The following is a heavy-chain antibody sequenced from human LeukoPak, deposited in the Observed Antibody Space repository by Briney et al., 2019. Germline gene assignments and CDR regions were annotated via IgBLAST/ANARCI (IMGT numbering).Heavy chain of an antibody. V-gene: IGHV3-30*18. J-gene: IGHJ4*02. CDR2: ISYDGSNK. D-gene: IGHD6-19*01. Sequence: SGRSLRLSCAASEFTFSTYGMHWVRQAPGKGLEWVAGISYDGSNKYYADSVKGRFTISRDNSKNTLYLQMNSLRAEDTALYYCAKDREIAVATGLDCWGQGTLVTVSS. CDR1: EFTFSTYG. CDR3: AKDREIAVATGLDC.